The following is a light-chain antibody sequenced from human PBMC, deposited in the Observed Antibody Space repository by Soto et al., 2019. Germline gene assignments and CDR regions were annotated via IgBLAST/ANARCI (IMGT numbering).Light chain of an antibody. CDR3: KQRYNWPLT. Sequence: EIVLTQSPATLSSSPGERATVSCRAIQSIDTYLAWYQQKPGQAPRLLIYDASDRATGIPARFSGSGSGTAFTLTISGLETEDFALYYCKQRYNWPLTFGGGTKVDIK. CDR1: QSIDTY. J-gene: IGKJ4*01. CDR2: DAS. V-gene: IGKV3-11*01.